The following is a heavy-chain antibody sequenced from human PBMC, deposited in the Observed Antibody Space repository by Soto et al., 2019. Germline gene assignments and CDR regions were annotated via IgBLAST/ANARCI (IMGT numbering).Heavy chain of an antibody. CDR2: IIPIFGTA. D-gene: IGHD3-22*01. V-gene: IGHV1-69*13. Sequence: ASVKVSCKASGGTFSSYAISWVRQAPGQGLEWMGGIIPIFGTANYAQKFQGRVTITADESTSTAYMELSSLRSEDTAVYYCARLVKGYYYDSSGYYFDYWGQGTLVTVSS. CDR1: GGTFSSYA. J-gene: IGHJ4*02. CDR3: ARLVKGYYYDSSGYYFDY.